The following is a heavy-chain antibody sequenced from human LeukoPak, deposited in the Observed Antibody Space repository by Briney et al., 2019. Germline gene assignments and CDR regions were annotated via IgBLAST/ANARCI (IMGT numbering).Heavy chain of an antibody. V-gene: IGHV4-59*12. Sequence: PSETLSLTCSVSGGSISSYYWTWIRQPPGKGLDWIGYIYHSGSTDYNPSLKSRVTISVDTSKNQFSLKLSSVTAADTAIYYCARDQDYYGSGSYGPDHWGQGTQVTVSS. D-gene: IGHD3-10*01. CDR1: GGSISSYY. CDR2: IYHSGST. CDR3: ARDQDYYGSGSYGPDH. J-gene: IGHJ4*02.